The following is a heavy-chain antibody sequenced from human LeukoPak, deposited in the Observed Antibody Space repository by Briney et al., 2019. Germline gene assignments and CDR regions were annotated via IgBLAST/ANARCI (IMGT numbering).Heavy chain of an antibody. V-gene: IGHV3-9*01. D-gene: IGHD6-19*01. CDR2: ISWNSGSI. CDR3: AKDSFTGYSSGWIYWYFDL. Sequence: PGGSLRLSYAASGFTFDDYAMHWVRQAPGKGLEWVSGISWNSGSIGYADSVKGRFTISRDNAKNSLYLQMNSLRAEDTALYYCAKDSFTGYSSGWIYWYFDLWGRGTLVTVSS. J-gene: IGHJ2*01. CDR1: GFTFDDYA.